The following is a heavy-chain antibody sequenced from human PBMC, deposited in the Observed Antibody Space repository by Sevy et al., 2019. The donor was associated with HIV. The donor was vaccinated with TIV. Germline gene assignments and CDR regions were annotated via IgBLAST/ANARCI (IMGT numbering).Heavy chain of an antibody. CDR3: TTSSRDYDYVWGSYRSPGYFDY. CDR1: GFTFSNAW. D-gene: IGHD3-16*02. V-gene: IGHV3-15*01. CDR2: IKSKTDGGTT. J-gene: IGHJ4*02. Sequence: GGSLRLSCAASGFTFSNAWMSWVRQAPGKGLEWVGRIKSKTDGGTTDYAAHVKGRFTISRDDSKNTLYLQMNSLKTEDTAVNYCTTSSRDYDYVWGSYRSPGYFDYWGQGTLVTVSS.